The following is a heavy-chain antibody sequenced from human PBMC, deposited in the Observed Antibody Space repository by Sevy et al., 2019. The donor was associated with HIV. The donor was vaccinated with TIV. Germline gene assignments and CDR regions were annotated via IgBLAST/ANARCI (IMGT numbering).Heavy chain of an antibody. CDR3: ARDGVYYCMDV. Sequence: GGSLRLSCAVSGFNFAIYGFHWVRQAPGKGLEWVANTRHDETAKYYVDSVKGRFTVSRDNSKNTVFLQMNSLTPDDTGTYYCARDGVYYCMDVWGLGTTVTVSS. D-gene: IGHD3-10*01. CDR1: GFNFAIYG. CDR2: TRHDETAK. J-gene: IGHJ6*02. V-gene: IGHV3-30*02.